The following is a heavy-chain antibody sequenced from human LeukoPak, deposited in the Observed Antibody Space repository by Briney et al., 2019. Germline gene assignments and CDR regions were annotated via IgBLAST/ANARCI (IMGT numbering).Heavy chain of an antibody. Sequence: GGSLRLSCTASGFTFSDYWMTWVRQAPGKGPEWVANIKQDGSQRYHVDSVRGRFTISRDNAKNSLFLQMNGLRAEDTAVYYCARRGGSSSRRSPIDYWGQGTLVTVSS. V-gene: IGHV3-7*01. CDR3: ARRGGSSSRRSPIDY. J-gene: IGHJ4*02. D-gene: IGHD6-6*01. CDR1: GFTFSDYW. CDR2: IKQDGSQR.